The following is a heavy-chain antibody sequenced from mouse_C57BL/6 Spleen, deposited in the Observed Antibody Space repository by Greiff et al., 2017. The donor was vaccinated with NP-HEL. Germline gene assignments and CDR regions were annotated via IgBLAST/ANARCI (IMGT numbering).Heavy chain of an antibody. CDR1: GYTFTDYY. J-gene: IGHJ2*01. Sequence: VQLQESGAELVRPGASVKLSCKASGYTFTDYYINWVKQRPGQGLEWIARIYPGSGNTYYNEKFKGKATLTAEKSSSTAYMQLSSLTSEDSAVYFCARDPGTYFDYWGQGTTLTVSS. D-gene: IGHD4-1*01. CDR2: IYPGSGNT. CDR3: ARDPGTYFDY. V-gene: IGHV1-76*01.